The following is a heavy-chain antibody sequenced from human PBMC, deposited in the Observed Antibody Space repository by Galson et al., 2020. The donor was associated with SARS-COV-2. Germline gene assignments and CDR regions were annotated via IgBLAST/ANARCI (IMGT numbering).Heavy chain of an antibody. CDR2: INPNSGGT. CDR1: GYTFTGYY. V-gene: IGHV1-2*02. CDR3: AREVPMDIVVRARAFDI. J-gene: IGHJ3*02. Sequence: ASVKVSCKASGYTFTGYYMHWVRQAPGQGLEWMGWINPNSGGTNYAQKFQGRVTMTRDTSISTAYMELSRLRSDDTAVYYCAREVPMDIVVRARAFDIWGQGTMVTVSS. D-gene: IGHD2-2*03.